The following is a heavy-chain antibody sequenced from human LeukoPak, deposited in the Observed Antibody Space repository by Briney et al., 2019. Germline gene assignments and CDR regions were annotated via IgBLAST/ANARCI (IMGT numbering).Heavy chain of an antibody. J-gene: IGHJ4*02. V-gene: IGHV3-30*02. D-gene: IGHD5-18*01. CDR1: GFTFSSYG. Sequence: GGSLRLSCAASGFTFSSYGMHWVRQAPGKGLEWVAFIRYEGSNKYYADSVKGRFTISRDNAKNSLYLQMNSLRAEGTAVYYCARAHSYGYRGIDYWGQGTLVTVSS. CDR3: ARAHSYGYRGIDY. CDR2: IRYEGSNK.